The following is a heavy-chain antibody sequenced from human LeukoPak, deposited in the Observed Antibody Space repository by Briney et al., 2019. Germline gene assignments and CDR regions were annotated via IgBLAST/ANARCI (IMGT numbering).Heavy chain of an antibody. CDR1: GGSFSGYY. J-gene: IGHJ4*02. Sequence: SETLSLTCAVYGGSFSGYYWSWIRQPPGKGLEWIGEINHSGSTNYNPSLKSRVTISVDTSKKQFSLKLSSVTAADTAVYYCASGAILTGYGYWGQGTLVTVSS. CDR3: ASGAILTGYGY. CDR2: INHSGST. D-gene: IGHD3-9*01. V-gene: IGHV4-34*01.